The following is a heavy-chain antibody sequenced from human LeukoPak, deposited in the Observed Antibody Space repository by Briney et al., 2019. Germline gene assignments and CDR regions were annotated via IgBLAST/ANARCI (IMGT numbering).Heavy chain of an antibody. D-gene: IGHD2-21*02. CDR3: ARDHAVTGYYYYYMDV. V-gene: IGHV1-18*01. CDR2: ISAYNGNT. Sequence: ASVKVSCKASGYTFTSYGISWVRQAPGQGLEWMGWISAYNGNTNYAQKLQGRVTMTTDTSTSTAYMELRSLRSDDTAVYYCARDHAVTGYYYYYMDVWGKGTTVTISS. CDR1: GYTFTSYG. J-gene: IGHJ6*03.